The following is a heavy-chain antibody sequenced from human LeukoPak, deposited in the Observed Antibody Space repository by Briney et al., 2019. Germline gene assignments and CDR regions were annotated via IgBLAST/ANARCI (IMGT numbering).Heavy chain of an antibody. CDR1: SGSFSGYY. CDR2: IKDGGIT. CDR3: VRGFSGVVGDH. D-gene: IGHD3-10*01. V-gene: IGHV4-34*01. J-gene: IGHJ4*02. Sequence: PSETLSLTCAVYSGSFSGYYWSRIRLTPGKGLEWIGEIKDGGITNYNPSLRSRVTISKDTSNNQMSLNLHSATAADTAVYYCVRGFSGVVGDHWGQGTLVTVSS.